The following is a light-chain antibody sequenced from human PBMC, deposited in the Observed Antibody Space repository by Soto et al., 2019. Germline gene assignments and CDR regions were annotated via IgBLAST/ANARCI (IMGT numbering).Light chain of an antibody. J-gene: IGKJ2*01. CDR1: QSVSSN. V-gene: IGKV3-15*01. CDR2: GAS. CDR3: QQYNNWPLMYT. Sequence: EIVMTQSPATLSVSPGERATLSCRASQSVSSNLAWYQQKPGQAPRLLIYGASTRATGIPARFSGSGSGTEFTLTISSLQSEDFAVYYCQQYNNWPLMYTFXQGTKVDIK.